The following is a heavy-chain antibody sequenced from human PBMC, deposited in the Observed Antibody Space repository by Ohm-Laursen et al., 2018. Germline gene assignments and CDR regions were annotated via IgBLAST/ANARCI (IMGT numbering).Heavy chain of an antibody. CDR2: FDPEDGET. V-gene: IGHV1-24*01. CDR1: GYTFTSYD. J-gene: IGHJ6*01. D-gene: IGHD2-15*01. Sequence: GASVKVSCKASGYTFTSYDINWVRQATGKGLEWMGGFDPEDGETIYAQKFQGRVTMTEDTSTDTAYMELSSLRSEDTAVYYCATERIGYCSGGSCYHYYYGMDVWGQGTTVTVSS. CDR3: ATERIGYCSGGSCYHYYYGMDV.